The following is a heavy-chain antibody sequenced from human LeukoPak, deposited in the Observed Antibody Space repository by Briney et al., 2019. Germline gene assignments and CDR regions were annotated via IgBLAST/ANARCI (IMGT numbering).Heavy chain of an antibody. CDR3: ARLLLRFSTSMDV. J-gene: IGHJ6*03. CDR1: GGSFCSGGYY. V-gene: IGHV4-30-2*01. CDR2: IYNSRST. Sequence: SQTLSLTCTVSGGSFCSGGYYWSWIPRPPGAGLEWIGYIYNSRSTYCNPYLKSRVTISVYRSKSKFSPKVSSVTAGVTAVYYGARLLLRFSTSMDVCGKGATVTVSS. D-gene: IGHD3-3*01.